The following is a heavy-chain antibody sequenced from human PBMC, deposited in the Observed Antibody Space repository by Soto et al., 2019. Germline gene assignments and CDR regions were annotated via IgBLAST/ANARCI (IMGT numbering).Heavy chain of an antibody. CDR2: ISYDGSNK. CDR1: GFTFSSYG. J-gene: IGHJ4*02. CDR3: ARHSSSSGGSFDY. V-gene: IGHV3-30*03. Sequence: QVQLVESGGGVVQPGRSLRLSCAASGFTFSSYGMHWVRQAPGKGLEWVAVISYDGSNKYYADSVKGRFTISRDNSKNTLYLQMNSLRAEDTAVYYCARHSSSSGGSFDYWGQGTLVTVSS. D-gene: IGHD6-6*01.